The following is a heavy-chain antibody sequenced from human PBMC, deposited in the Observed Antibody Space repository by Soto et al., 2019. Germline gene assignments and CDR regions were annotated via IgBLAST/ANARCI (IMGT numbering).Heavy chain of an antibody. D-gene: IGHD3-22*01. Sequence: QVQLVESGGGVVQPGRSLRLSCAASGFTFSSYGMHWVRQAPGKGLEWVAVIWYDGSNKYYADSVKGRFTISRDNSKNTLYLQVNSLRAEDTAVYYCARDYDSSGYPRYYFDYWGQGTLVTVSS. V-gene: IGHV3-33*01. CDR2: IWYDGSNK. CDR1: GFTFSSYG. CDR3: ARDYDSSGYPRYYFDY. J-gene: IGHJ4*02.